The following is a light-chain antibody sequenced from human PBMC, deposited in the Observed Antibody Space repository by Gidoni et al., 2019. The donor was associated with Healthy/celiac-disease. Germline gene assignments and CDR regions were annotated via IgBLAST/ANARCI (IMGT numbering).Light chain of an antibody. CDR1: SLLHSIGYNY. J-gene: IGKJ2*01. CDR3: MQGLQVPYT. V-gene: IGKV2-28*01. Sequence: SLLHSIGYNYLDWYLQKPGQSPQLLIYLGSNRASGVPDRFSGSGSGTDFTLKISRVEAEDVGVYYCMQGLQVPYTFXQXTKLXIK. CDR2: LGS.